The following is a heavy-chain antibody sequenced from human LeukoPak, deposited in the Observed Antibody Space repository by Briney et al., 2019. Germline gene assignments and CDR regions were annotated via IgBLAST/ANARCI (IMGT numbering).Heavy chain of an antibody. Sequence: GGSLRLSCAASGFTFNNYGIHWVRQAPGKGLEWVAVISYDGGNKYYADSVKGRFTISRDNSKNTLYLQMSSLRAEDTAVYYCAKSVVVTAKEGADIWGQGTMVTVSS. D-gene: IGHD2-21*02. J-gene: IGHJ3*02. CDR2: ISYDGGNK. CDR3: AKSVVVTAKEGADI. CDR1: GFTFNNYG. V-gene: IGHV3-30*18.